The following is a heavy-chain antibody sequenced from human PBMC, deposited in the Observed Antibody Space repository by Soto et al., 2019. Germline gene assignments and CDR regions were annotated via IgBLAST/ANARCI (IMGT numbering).Heavy chain of an antibody. V-gene: IGHV4-59*01. D-gene: IGHD4-4*01. J-gene: IGHJ6*03. CDR3: ERGRIFTVTDYYYYYMDV. CDR2: VSYSGST. Sequence: QVQLQESGPGLVKPSETLSLSCTVSGGSISSYYWSWIRQPPGKGLEWIGYVSYSGSTNYNPSLKSRLTISVDTSKNQFSLQLSSVTAADTAVYYCERGRIFTVTDYYYYYMDVWGKGTTVTVSS. CDR1: GGSISSYY.